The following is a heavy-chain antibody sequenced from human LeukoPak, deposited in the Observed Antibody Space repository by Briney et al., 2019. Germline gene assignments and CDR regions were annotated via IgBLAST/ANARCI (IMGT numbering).Heavy chain of an antibody. J-gene: IGHJ3*01. CDR2: IRYDGSDK. V-gene: IGHV3-30*02. Sequence: QSGGSLRLSCAASGFTFNSYGMHWVRQAPGKGLEWVAFIRYDGSDKYYADSVKGRFTVSRDNSKSTLYLQMNSLRAEDTAVYYCAKDDSDWDAFDLWGQGTMVTVSS. D-gene: IGHD2-21*01. CDR1: GFTFNSYG. CDR3: AKDDSDWDAFDL.